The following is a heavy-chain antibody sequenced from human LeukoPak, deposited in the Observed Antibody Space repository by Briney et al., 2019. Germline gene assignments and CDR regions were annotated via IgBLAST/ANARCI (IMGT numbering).Heavy chain of an antibody. CDR1: GGSISSYY. CDR2: VSYSGST. J-gene: IGHJ4*02. Sequence: SETLSLTCTVSGGSISSYYWSWIRQPPGKGLEWIGYVSYSGSTNYNSTLKSRVTISVDTSQNQFSLKLSSVTAADTAVYYCARGYCSGGTCYRTFFDYWGQGTLVTVSS. CDR3: ARGYCSGGTCYRTFFDY. D-gene: IGHD2-15*01. V-gene: IGHV4-59*01.